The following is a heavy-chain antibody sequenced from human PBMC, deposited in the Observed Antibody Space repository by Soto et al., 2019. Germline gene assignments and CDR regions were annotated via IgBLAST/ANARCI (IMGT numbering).Heavy chain of an antibody. CDR3: ASSYGSGYRAFDS. J-gene: IGHJ4*02. D-gene: IGHD3-10*01. CDR1: GDTFNFYS. Sequence: QVQLVQSGAEVKKPGSSVRVSCKASGDTFNFYSINWVRQAPGLGLEWMGRINPILSMSNYAQRFQGRVTMTADKSTSTAYMELSSLISEYTAMYYCASSYGSGYRAFDSWGQGALVTVSS. CDR2: INPILSMS. V-gene: IGHV1-69*02.